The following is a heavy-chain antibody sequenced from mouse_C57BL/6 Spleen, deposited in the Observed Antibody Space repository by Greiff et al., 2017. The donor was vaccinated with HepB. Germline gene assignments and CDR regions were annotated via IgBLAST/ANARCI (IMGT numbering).Heavy chain of an antibody. Sequence: EVKVEESGGGLVKPGGSLKLSCAASGFTFSSYAMSWVRQTPEKRLEWVATISDGGSYTYYPDNVKGRFTISRDDAKNNLYLQMSHLKSEDTAMYYCARDPNYAMDYWGQGTSVTVSS. CDR1: GFTFSSYA. CDR2: ISDGGSYT. V-gene: IGHV5-4*01. CDR3: ARDPNYAMDY. J-gene: IGHJ4*01.